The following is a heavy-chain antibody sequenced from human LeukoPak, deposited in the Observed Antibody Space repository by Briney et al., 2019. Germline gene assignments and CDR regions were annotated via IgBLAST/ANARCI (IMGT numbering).Heavy chain of an antibody. Sequence: GESLKISCKGSGYIFTNYWIGWVRQMPGKGLEWMGIIYPGDSNTKYSPSFQGQVTISADKSISTAYLQWSSLKASDTAMYYCARQPDINIHPWVQGTLATVSS. J-gene: IGHJ5*02. CDR1: GYIFTNYW. CDR2: IYPGDSNT. V-gene: IGHV5-51*01. CDR3: ARQPDINIHP.